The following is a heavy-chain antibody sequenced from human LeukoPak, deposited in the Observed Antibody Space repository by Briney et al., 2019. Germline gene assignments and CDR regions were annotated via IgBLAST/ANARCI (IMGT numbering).Heavy chain of an antibody. CDR1: GGSISVYY. V-gene: IGHV4-4*07. D-gene: IGHD3-9*01. CDR2: IYTSGST. CDR3: ARESRAWVLRYFDWSTTHYYYYYMDV. J-gene: IGHJ6*03. Sequence: PSETLSLTCTVSGGSISVYYWSWIRQPAGKGLEWIGRIYTSGSTNYNPSLKSRVTMSVDTSKNQFSLKLSSVTAADTAVYYCARESRAWVLRYFDWSTTHYYYYYMDVWGKGTTVTISS.